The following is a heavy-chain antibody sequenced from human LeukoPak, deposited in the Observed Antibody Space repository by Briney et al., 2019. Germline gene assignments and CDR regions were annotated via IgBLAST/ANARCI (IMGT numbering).Heavy chain of an antibody. CDR1: GFTFSSYE. J-gene: IGHJ4*02. CDR3: ARVVCTNGVCYRFDY. V-gene: IGHV3-48*03. D-gene: IGHD2-8*01. Sequence: PGGSLILSCAASGFTFSSYEMNWVRQAPGKGLEWVSYISSSGSTIYYADSVKGRFTISRDNAKNSLYLQMNSLRAEDTAVYYCARVVCTNGVCYRFDYWGQGTLVTVSS. CDR2: ISSSGSTI.